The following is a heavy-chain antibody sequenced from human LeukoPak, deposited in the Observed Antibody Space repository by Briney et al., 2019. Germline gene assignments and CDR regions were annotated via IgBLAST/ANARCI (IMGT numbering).Heavy chain of an antibody. CDR2: IYTSGST. V-gene: IGHV4-61*02. Sequence: SETLSLTCTVSGGSISSATYYWNWVRQPAGKGLEWIGRIYTSGSTNYNPSLKSRVTISVDTSKNQFSLKLSSVTAADTAVYYCAREAYSSSYWGQGTLVTVSS. CDR3: AREAYSSSY. D-gene: IGHD6-13*01. CDR1: GGSISSATYY. J-gene: IGHJ4*02.